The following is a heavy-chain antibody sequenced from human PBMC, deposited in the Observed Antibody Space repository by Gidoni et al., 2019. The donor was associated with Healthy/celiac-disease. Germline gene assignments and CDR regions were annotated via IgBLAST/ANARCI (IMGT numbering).Heavy chain of an antibody. CDR3: ARGSYYDSSGYPQDAFDI. Sequence: QVQLQESGPGLVKPSQTLSLTCTVSGGSISSGGYYWSWIRQHPGKGLEWLGYIYYSGSTYYNPSLKSLVTISVDTSKNQFSLKLSSVTAADTAVYYCARGSYYDSSGYPQDAFDIWGQGTMVTVSS. CDR2: IYYSGST. J-gene: IGHJ3*02. V-gene: IGHV4-31*01. CDR1: GGSISSGGYY. D-gene: IGHD3-22*01.